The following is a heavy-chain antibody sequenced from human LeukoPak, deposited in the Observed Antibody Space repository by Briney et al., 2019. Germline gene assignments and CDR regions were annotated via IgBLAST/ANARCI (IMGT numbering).Heavy chain of an antibody. CDR2: INTNTGNP. J-gene: IGHJ5*02. V-gene: IGHV7-4-1*02. Sequence: ASVKVSCKASGYTFTSYAMNWARQAPGQGLEWMGWINTNTGNPTYAQGFTGRFVFSLDTSASTAYLQISSLKAEDTAVYYCARAASSCWYRVVVYNWFEPWGQVTLVTVSS. CDR1: GYTFTSYA. CDR3: ARAASSCWYRVVVYNWFEP. D-gene: IGHD6-19*01.